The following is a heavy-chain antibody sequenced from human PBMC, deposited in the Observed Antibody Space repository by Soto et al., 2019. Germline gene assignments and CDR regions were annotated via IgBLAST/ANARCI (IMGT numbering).Heavy chain of an antibody. D-gene: IGHD2-2*02. CDR2: INHRGRT. CDR3: ARGSRVKIPAAGGGDYYCHGLDV. CDR1: GGSFSGYY. V-gene: IGHV4-34*01. J-gene: IGHJ6*02. Sequence: QVQLQQWGAGLLKPSETLSLTCAVYGGSFSGYYWSWIRHPPGKGLEWIGEINHRGRTNYNPSLMRRVTISVDTSKNQFSLMLGSVTAADTAVYYCARGSRVKIPAAGGGDYYCHGLDVWGQGTAVSVSS.